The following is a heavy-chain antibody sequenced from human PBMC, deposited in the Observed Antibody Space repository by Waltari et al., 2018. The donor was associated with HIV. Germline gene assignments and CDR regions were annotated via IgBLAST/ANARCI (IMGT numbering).Heavy chain of an antibody. J-gene: IGHJ4*02. CDR1: GFPFSIYG. D-gene: IGHD1-1*01. CDR3: AKDKGGVTYIFDY. CDR2: ISYDGSNK. Sequence: QVQLVESGGGVVQPGRSLRLSCAASGFPFSIYGMRWVRPAPGKGLEWVAVISYDGSNKYYADAVKGRFTISRDNSKNTLDLQMNSLRAEDTAVYYCAKDKGGVTYIFDYWGQGTLVTVSS. V-gene: IGHV3-30*18.